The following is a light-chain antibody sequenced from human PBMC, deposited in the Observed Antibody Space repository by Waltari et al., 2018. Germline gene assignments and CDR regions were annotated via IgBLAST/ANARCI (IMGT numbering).Light chain of an antibody. V-gene: IGKV3-15*01. CDR2: GAS. J-gene: IGKJ1*01. CDR3: QFYSRWIWT. Sequence: EIEVTQTPATLSLSPGDRATLSCRASRNVTNDLAWYQQTPGQAPRLLIYGASTRATDIPDRFTGTGAGTDFSLTISSLQSEDVAIYYWQFYSRWIWTFGQGTKLEI. CDR1: RNVTND.